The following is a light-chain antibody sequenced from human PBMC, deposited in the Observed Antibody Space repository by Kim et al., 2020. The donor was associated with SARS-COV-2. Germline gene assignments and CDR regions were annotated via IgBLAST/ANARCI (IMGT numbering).Light chain of an antibody. CDR1: ESVSTN. V-gene: IGKV3-15*01. Sequence: PGERATLSCRASESVSTNFAWYQKKPGQAPRLLIYGASTRATGIPARFSGSGSGTEFTLTISSLQSEDFAVYYCQQYNNWPPWTFGQGTKVEIK. CDR3: QQYNNWPPWT. J-gene: IGKJ1*01. CDR2: GAS.